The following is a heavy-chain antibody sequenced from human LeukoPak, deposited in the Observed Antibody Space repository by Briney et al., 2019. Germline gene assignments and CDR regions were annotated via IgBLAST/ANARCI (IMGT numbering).Heavy chain of an antibody. J-gene: IGHJ6*02. CDR1: GGSFSGYY. CDR3: ARRAPNYDILTGPDSNYYYCGMDV. Sequence: SETLSLTCAVYGGSFSGYYWSWIRQPPGKGLEWIGEINHSGSTNYNPSLKSRVTISVDTSKNQFSLKLSSVTAADTAVYYCARRAPNYDILTGPDSNYYYCGMDVWGQGTTVTVSS. D-gene: IGHD3-9*01. CDR2: INHSGST. V-gene: IGHV4-34*01.